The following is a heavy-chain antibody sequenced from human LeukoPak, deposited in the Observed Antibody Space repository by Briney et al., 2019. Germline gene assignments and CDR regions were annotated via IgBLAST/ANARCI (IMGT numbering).Heavy chain of an antibody. Sequence: GGSLRLSCADSGFTVSTNYMTWVRQAPGKGLEWVSVIYGGGSTYYADSVKGRFTISRDNSKNTLYLQMNSLRAEDTAVYYCAGYDSSGHYTHYFDFWGQGTLVTVSS. CDR2: IYGGGST. V-gene: IGHV3-66*01. CDR3: AGYDSSGHYTHYFDF. D-gene: IGHD3-22*01. J-gene: IGHJ4*02. CDR1: GFTVSTNY.